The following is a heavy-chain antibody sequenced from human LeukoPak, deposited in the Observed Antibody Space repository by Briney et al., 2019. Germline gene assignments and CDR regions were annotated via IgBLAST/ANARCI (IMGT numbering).Heavy chain of an antibody. CDR2: ISYDGSNK. Sequence: GGSLRLSCAASGFTFSSYGTHWVRQAPGKGLEWVAVISYDGSNKYYADSVKGRFTISRDNSKNTLYLQMNSLRADDTAIYYCARAGGYCSSASCHVYYFDNWGQGTLVTVSS. V-gene: IGHV3-30*03. D-gene: IGHD2-2*01. CDR1: GFTFSSYG. J-gene: IGHJ4*02. CDR3: ARAGGYCSSASCHVYYFDN.